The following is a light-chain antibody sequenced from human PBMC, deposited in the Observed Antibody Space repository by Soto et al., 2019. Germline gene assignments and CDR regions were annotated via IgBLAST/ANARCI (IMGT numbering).Light chain of an antibody. CDR1: SSNIGAGYD. CDR2: GNS. Sequence: QSVLTQPPSVSGAPGQRVTISCTGSSSNIGAGYDVHWYQQLPGTAPKLLIYGNSNRPSGVPDRFSGSKSGTSASLAITGLQAEDEAEYYCSSYRSSSTLVVFGGGTKLTVL. CDR3: SSYRSSSTLVV. V-gene: IGLV1-40*01. J-gene: IGLJ2*01.